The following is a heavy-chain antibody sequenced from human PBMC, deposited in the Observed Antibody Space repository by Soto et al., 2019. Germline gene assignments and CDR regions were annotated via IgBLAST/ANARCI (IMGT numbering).Heavy chain of an antibody. Sequence: PSETLSLTCTVSGGSISSGDDYWSWIRQPPGKGLEWIGYIYYSGSTYYNPSLKSRVTISVDTSKNQFSLKLSSVTAADTAVYYCASGVKKYYDSSGFRFDYWGQGTLVTVSS. CDR3: ASGVKKYYDSSGFRFDY. CDR2: IYYSGST. J-gene: IGHJ4*02. D-gene: IGHD3-22*01. V-gene: IGHV4-30-4*01. CDR1: GGSISSGDDY.